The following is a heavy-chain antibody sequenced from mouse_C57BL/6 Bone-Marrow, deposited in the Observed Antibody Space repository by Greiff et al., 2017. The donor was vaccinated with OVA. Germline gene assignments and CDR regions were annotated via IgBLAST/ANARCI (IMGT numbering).Heavy chain of an antibody. CDR3: AREGYGNYEWFAY. Sequence: QVQLKQPGAELVRPGSSVKLSCKASGYTFTSYWMHWVKQRPIQGLEWIGNIDPSDSETHYNQKFKDKATLTVDKSSSTAYMQLSSLTSEDSAVYYCAREGYGNYEWFAYWGQGTLVTVSA. CDR1: GYTFTSYW. CDR2: IDPSDSET. D-gene: IGHD2-10*02. V-gene: IGHV1-52*01. J-gene: IGHJ3*01.